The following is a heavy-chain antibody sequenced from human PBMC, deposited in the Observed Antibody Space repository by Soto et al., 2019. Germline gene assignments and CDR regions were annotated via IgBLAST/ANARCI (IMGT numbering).Heavy chain of an antibody. D-gene: IGHD2-8*01. CDR2: ISSSSSTI. CDR3: AMTTYCTNCVCYTDDAFYI. J-gene: IGHJ3*02. V-gene: IGHV3-48*01. CDR1: GFTFSSYS. Sequence: PGGSLRLSCAASGFTFSSYSMNWVRQAPGKGLEWVSYISSSSSTIYYADSVKGRFTISRDNAKNSLYLQMNSLRAEDTAVYYCAMTTYCTNCVCYTDDAFYICGQETMLTVSS.